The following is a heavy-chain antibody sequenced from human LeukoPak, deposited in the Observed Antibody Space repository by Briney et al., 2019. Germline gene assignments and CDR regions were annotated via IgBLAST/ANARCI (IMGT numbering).Heavy chain of an antibody. CDR2: TNVNSGGS. D-gene: IGHD6-13*01. J-gene: IGHJ3*02. V-gene: IGHV1-2*02. CDR3: ARGRSTAWDDAFDI. CDR1: GYTFTGFY. Sequence: ASVKVSCKASGYTFTGFYIHWVRQAPGQGLECMGWTNVNSGGSKYVQKFQGRVTMTRDTSINTAYMELSSLTSDDTAVYYCARGRSTAWDDAFDIWGQGTTVTVSS.